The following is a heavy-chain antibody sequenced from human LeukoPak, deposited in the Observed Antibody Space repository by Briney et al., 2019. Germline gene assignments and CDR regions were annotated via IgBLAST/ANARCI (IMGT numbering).Heavy chain of an antibody. CDR1: GGNFSSNA. CDR2: IIPNLGVR. D-gene: IGHD3-10*01. V-gene: IGHV1-69*04. Sequence: SVKVSCKASGGNFSSNAISWVRQAPGQGLEWMGRIIPNLGVRNYAQKFQNRVTIIADKSTSTVYMELSSLRSEDTAVYYCARRMYYYGSGTSYYFDYWGQGTLVTVPS. J-gene: IGHJ4*02. CDR3: ARRMYYYGSGTSYYFDY.